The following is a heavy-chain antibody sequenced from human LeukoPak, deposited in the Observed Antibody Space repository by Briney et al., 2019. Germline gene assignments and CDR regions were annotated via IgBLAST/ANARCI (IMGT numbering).Heavy chain of an antibody. J-gene: IGHJ5*02. V-gene: IGHV4-34*01. Sequence: PSETLSLTCAVYGGSFSGYYWSWIRQPPGKGLEWIGEINHSGSTNYNPSLKSRVTISVDTSKNQFSLKLSPVTAADTAVYYCVSNGRSWFGELSRWFDPWGQGTLVTVSS. CDR3: VSNGRSWFGELSRWFDP. CDR2: INHSGST. D-gene: IGHD3-10*01. CDR1: GGSFSGYY.